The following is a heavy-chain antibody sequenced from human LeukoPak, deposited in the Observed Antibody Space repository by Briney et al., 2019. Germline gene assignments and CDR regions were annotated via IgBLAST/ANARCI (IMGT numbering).Heavy chain of an antibody. Sequence: GRSLRLSCAASGFTFDDYATHWVRQAPGKGLEWVSGISWNSGSIGYADSVKGRFTVSRDNAKNSLYLQMNSLRAEDTALYYCAKSRYGSGSNYYYMDVWGKGTTVNVSS. V-gene: IGHV3-9*01. J-gene: IGHJ6*03. D-gene: IGHD3-10*01. CDR3: AKSRYGSGSNYYYMDV. CDR1: GFTFDDYA. CDR2: ISWNSGSI.